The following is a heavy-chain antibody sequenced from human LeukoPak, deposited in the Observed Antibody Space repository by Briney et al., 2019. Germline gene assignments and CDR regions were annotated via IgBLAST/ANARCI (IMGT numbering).Heavy chain of an antibody. CDR1: GGTFSSYA. J-gene: IGHJ6*03. CDR2: IIPIFGTA. Sequence: GSSVKVSCKASGGTFSSYAISWVRQAPGQGLEWMGGIIPIFGTANYAQKFQGRVTITTDESTSTAYMELSSLRSEDTAVYYCASRLRFFQGGYYIYYYYYMDVWGKGTTVTVSS. D-gene: IGHD3-3*01. V-gene: IGHV1-69*05. CDR3: ASRLRFFQGGYYIYYYYYMDV.